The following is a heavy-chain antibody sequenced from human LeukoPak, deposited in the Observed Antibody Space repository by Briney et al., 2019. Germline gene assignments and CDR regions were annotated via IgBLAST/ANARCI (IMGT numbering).Heavy chain of an antibody. J-gene: IGHJ4*02. D-gene: IGHD6-13*01. CDR1: GFTFSSYA. V-gene: IGHV3-23*01. Sequence: PGGSLRLSCAASGFTFSSYAMSWVRQAPGKGLEWVSVISGSGDSTYYGDSVKGRFTISRDNSKNTLYLQMNSLRAEDPAVNYCAKTRPLDSSSWSHGDYWGQGTLVTVSS. CDR2: ISGSGDST. CDR3: AKTRPLDSSSWSHGDY.